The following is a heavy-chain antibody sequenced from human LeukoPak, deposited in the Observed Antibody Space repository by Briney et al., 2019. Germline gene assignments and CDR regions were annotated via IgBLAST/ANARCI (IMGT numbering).Heavy chain of an antibody. J-gene: IGHJ5*02. CDR2: INPSGGST. Sequence: GASVKVSYKASGYTFTSYYMHWVRQAPGQGLEWMGIINPSGGSTNYAQKLQGRVTMTTDTSTSTAYMELRSLRSDDTAVYYCARDAYQLLLAPPFWFDPWGQGTLVTVSS. CDR3: ARDAYQLLLAPPFWFDP. D-gene: IGHD2-2*01. V-gene: IGHV1-46*01. CDR1: GYTFTSYY.